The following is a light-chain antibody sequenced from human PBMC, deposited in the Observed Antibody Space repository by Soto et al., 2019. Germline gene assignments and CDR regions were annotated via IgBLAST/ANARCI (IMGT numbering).Light chain of an antibody. J-gene: IGLJ1*01. CDR2: DVT. V-gene: IGLV2-14*01. CDR1: SSDVGGYNY. CDR3: SSYTSSSAYV. Sequence: QSVLTQPASVSGSPGQSIAISCTGTSSDVGGYNYVSWYQQHPGKAPKLIIYDVTNRPSGVSNRFSGSKSGNTAPLTISGLQAEDEADYYCSSYTSSSAYVFGTGTKVTVL.